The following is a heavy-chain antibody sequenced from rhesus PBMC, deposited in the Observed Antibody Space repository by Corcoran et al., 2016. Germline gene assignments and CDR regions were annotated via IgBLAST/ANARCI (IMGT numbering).Heavy chain of an antibody. CDR1: GYTFTSYY. J-gene: IGHJ4*01. D-gene: IGHD4-23*01. CDR3: TREHSNYHDY. CDR2: ISPYNANK. Sequence: QVQLVQSGSEIKQPGASVKLSCKASGYTFTSYYMHWVIQAPGQGLEWKGLISPYNANKGYAQNFQGRVTITTDTSTSTGYMELSSLRSEDTAVYYCTREHSNYHDYWGQGVLVTVSS. V-gene: IGHV1-180*01.